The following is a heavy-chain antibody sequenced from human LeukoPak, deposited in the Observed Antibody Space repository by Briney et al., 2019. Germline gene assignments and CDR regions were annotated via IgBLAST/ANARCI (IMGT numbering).Heavy chain of an antibody. V-gene: IGHV3-30*18. D-gene: IGHD3-22*01. CDR3: AKDLRGYYYGYYFDY. CDR2: ISYDGSNK. CDR1: GFTFSSYG. J-gene: IGHJ4*02. Sequence: GGSLRLSCAASGFTFSSYGMHWVRQAPGKGLEWVAVISYDGSNKYYADSVKGRFTISRDNSKNTLYLQMNSLRAEDTAVYYCAKDLRGYYYGYYFDYWGQGTLVTVSS.